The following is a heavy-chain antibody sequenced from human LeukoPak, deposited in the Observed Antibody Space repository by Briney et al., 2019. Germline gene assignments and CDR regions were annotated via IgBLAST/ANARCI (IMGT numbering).Heavy chain of an antibody. CDR3: ARSGNSGYVPDI. Sequence: ASVKVSCKASGYTFTGYYMHWVRQAPGQGLEWMGWINPDSGGTNYAQKFQGRVTMTRDTSISTAYMELSRLRSDDTAVYYCARSGNSGYVPDIWGQGTMVTVSS. V-gene: IGHV1-2*02. CDR2: INPDSGGT. D-gene: IGHD5-12*01. CDR1: GYTFTGYY. J-gene: IGHJ3*02.